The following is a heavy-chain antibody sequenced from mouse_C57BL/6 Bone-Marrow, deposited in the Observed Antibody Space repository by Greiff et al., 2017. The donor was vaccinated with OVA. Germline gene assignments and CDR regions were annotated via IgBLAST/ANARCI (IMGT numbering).Heavy chain of an antibody. CDR1: GYTFTDYY. V-gene: IGHV1-76*01. J-gene: IGHJ1*03. D-gene: IGHD1-1*01. CDR3: ASPYYYGSSYRYFDV. Sequence: QVQLQQSGAELVRPGASVKLSCKASGYTFTDYYINWVKQRPGQGLEWIARIYPGSGNTYYNEKFKGKATLTAEKSSSTAYMQLSSLTSEDSAVYFWASPYYYGSSYRYFDVWGTGTTVTVSS. CDR2: IYPGSGNT.